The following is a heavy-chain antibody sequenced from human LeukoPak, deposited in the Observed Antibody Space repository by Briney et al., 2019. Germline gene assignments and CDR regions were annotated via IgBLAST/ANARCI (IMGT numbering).Heavy chain of an antibody. CDR3: ARGSSGSYAPRVDY. J-gene: IGHJ4*02. V-gene: IGHV3-21*01. Sequence: PGGSLRLSCAASEFSFSSHGMSWVRQAPGRGPEGVSGISSSGGLTYYADSVKGRFTISRDNAKNSLYLQMNSLRAEDTAVYYCARGSSGSYAPRVDYWGQGTLVTVSS. CDR2: ISSSGGLT. D-gene: IGHD1-26*01. CDR1: EFSFSSHG.